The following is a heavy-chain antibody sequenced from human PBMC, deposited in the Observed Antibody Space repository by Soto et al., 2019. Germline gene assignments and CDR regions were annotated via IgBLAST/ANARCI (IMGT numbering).Heavy chain of an antibody. Sequence: ASVKVCCKASVYTFTSYAMHWVRQEKGQRLEWMGWINAGNGNTKYSQKFQGRVTITRDTSASTAYMELSSLRSEDTAVYYCARDVNDYYYYYMDVWGKGTTVTVSS. CDR1: VYTFTSYA. J-gene: IGHJ6*03. CDR2: INAGNGNT. V-gene: IGHV1-3*01. D-gene: IGHD1-1*01. CDR3: ARDVNDYYYYYMDV.